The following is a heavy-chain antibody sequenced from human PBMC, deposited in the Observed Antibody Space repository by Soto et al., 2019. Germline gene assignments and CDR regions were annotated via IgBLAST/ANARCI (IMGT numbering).Heavy chain of an antibody. CDR1: GFSFSSYA. CDR3: ARNWGIAVAGNRAYDAFDI. V-gene: IGHV3-23*01. CDR2: IGASGGYT. Sequence: PGGSLRLSCAASGFSFSSYAMNWVRQAPGKGLEWVSTIGASGGYTNYADSVKGRFTISRDNSKNTLYLQMNSLRAEDTAVYYCARNWGIAVAGNRAYDAFDIWGQGTMVTVSS. D-gene: IGHD6-19*01. J-gene: IGHJ3*02.